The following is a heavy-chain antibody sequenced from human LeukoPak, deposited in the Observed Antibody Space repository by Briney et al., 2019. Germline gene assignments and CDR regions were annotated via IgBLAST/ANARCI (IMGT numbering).Heavy chain of an antibody. CDR2: ISGSGGST. J-gene: IGHJ4*02. Sequence: PGGSLRLSCAASGFTFSDYYMSWIRQAPGKGLEWVSAISGSGGSTYYADSVKGRFTISRDNSKNTLYLQMNSLRAEDTAVYYCAKEGVLWPPYYFDYWGQGTLVTVSS. V-gene: IGHV3-23*01. CDR1: GFTFSDYY. D-gene: IGHD3-10*01. CDR3: AKEGVLWPPYYFDY.